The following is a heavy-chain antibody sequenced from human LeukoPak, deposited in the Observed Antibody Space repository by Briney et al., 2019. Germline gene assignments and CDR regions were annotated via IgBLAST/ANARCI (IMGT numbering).Heavy chain of an antibody. CDR3: ARSVIQLWLRARYFDY. Sequence: GGSLTLSCEDSGFTFRSYEMNWVRQAPGKGLEWIAYLSSSGSAFSYADSVKGRFTIARDNAKNSLYLQMNSLRAEDTAVYYCARSVIQLWLRARYFDYWGQGTLVTVSS. D-gene: IGHD5-18*01. CDR2: LSSSGSAF. V-gene: IGHV3-48*03. J-gene: IGHJ4*02. CDR1: GFTFRSYE.